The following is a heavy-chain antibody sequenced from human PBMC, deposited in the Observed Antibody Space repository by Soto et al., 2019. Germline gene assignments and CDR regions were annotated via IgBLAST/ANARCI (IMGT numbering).Heavy chain of an antibody. Sequence: PSGPRSLTRTLCVDRMTISGYAWCWLRHRPGMGLESIGYIHHSGGASYNPSGRGRTVISINTSKYQFFLRLNSVTAADTAVYYGAGIGEDVYEGMDVWGQGTTVTVS. V-gene: IGHV4-31*02. J-gene: IGHJ6*02. CDR1: VDRMTISGYA. CDR2: IHHSGGA. D-gene: IGHD3-22*01. CDR3: AGIGEDVYEGMDV.